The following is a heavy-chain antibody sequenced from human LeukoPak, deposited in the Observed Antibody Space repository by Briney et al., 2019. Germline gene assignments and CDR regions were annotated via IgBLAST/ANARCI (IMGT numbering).Heavy chain of an antibody. CDR3: ARAYSSGPQVDY. Sequence: GGSLRLSCAASGFTFSSYSMNWVHQAPGKGLEWVSSISSSSSYIYYADSVKGRFTISRDNAKNSLYLQMNSLRAEDTAVYYCARAYSSGPQVDYWGQGTLVTVSS. CDR1: GFTFSSYS. V-gene: IGHV3-21*01. J-gene: IGHJ4*02. D-gene: IGHD6-19*01. CDR2: ISSSSSYI.